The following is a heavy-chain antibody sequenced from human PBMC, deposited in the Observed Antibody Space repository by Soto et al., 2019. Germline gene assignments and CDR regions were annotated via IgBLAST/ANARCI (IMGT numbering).Heavy chain of an antibody. V-gene: IGHV3-21*01. D-gene: IGHD4-17*01. CDR1: GFTFSSYS. CDR3: ATHRTYGDYDY. CDR2: ISSSSSYI. Sequence: GGFLRLSCAASGFTFSSYSMNRVRQAPGKGLEWVSSISSSSSYIYYADSVKGRFTISRDNAKNSLYLQMNSLRAEDTAVYYCATHRTYGDYDYWGQGTLVTVSS. J-gene: IGHJ4*02.